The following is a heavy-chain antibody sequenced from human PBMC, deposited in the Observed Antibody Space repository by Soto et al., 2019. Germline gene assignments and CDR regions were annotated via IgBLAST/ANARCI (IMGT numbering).Heavy chain of an antibody. CDR2: INHSGST. J-gene: IGHJ6*02. CDR3: ARGSAYYDFWSGYSSYYYYGMDV. D-gene: IGHD3-3*01. Sequence: PSETLSLTCAVYGGSFSGYYWSWIRQPPGKGLEWIGEINHSGSTNYNPSLKSRATISVDTSKNQFSLKLSPVTAADTAVYYCARGSAYYDFWSGYSSYYYYGMDVWGQGTTVTVSS. V-gene: IGHV4-34*01. CDR1: GGSFSGYY.